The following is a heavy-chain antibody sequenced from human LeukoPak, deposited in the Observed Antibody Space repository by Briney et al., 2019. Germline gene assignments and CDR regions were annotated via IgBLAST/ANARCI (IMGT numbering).Heavy chain of an antibody. J-gene: IGHJ3*02. V-gene: IGHV4-59*01. CDR3: ARDPLNCNDVPLWAFEI. CDR2: IYYSGST. Sequence: PSETLSLTCTVSGGAISSYYWSWIRQSPGKGLEWIGYIYYSGSTNYNPSLKSRVTISVDTSKNQFSLKLSSVTAADTAVYYCARDPLNCNDVPLWAFEIWGQGTMVTVSS. CDR1: GGAISSYY. D-gene: IGHD1-1*01.